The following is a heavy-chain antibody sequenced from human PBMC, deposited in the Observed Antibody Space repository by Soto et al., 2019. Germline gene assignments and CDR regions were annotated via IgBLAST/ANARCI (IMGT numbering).Heavy chain of an antibody. J-gene: IGHJ5*02. D-gene: IGHD3-3*01. Sequence: QLQLQESGPGLVKPSETLSLTCSVSGGSISAGTYYWGWIRQPPGQGLEWIGSLYYSGSTYYNPSLKSRVTISVDTSKNQFSLKLTSVTAADSAVYYCARQLRFLEWLTNNWFDPLGQGTLVTVSS. V-gene: IGHV4-39*01. CDR3: ARQLRFLEWLTNNWFDP. CDR2: LYYSGST. CDR1: GGSISAGTYY.